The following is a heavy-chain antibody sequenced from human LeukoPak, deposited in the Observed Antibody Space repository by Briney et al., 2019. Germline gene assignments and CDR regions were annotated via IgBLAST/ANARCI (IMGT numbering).Heavy chain of an antibody. V-gene: IGHV4-59*01. D-gene: IGHD5-24*01. J-gene: IGHJ4*02. CDR3: ARDLGYNYDY. CDR2: IYYSGST. Sequence: PSETLSLTCTVSGGSISSYYWSWIRQPPGKGLEWIGYIYYSGSTNYNPSLKRRVTISVDTSKNQFSLKLSSVTAADTAVYYCARDLGYNYDYWGQGTLVTVSS. CDR1: GGSISSYY.